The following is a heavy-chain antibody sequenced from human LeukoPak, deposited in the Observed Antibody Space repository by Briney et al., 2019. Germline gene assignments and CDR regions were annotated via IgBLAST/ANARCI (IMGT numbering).Heavy chain of an antibody. Sequence: GGSLRLSCAASGFTFSGFSMSWVRQSPTKGLEWVANIKQGGSERYYVDSVKGRFTISRDNAKNSLSLQMNNLRVEDTAVYYCARAGSHWHYVYWGQGTVVTVSS. V-gene: IGHV3-7*01. CDR1: GFTFSGFS. D-gene: IGHD3-10*01. J-gene: IGHJ4*02. CDR2: IKQGGSER. CDR3: ARAGSHWHYVY.